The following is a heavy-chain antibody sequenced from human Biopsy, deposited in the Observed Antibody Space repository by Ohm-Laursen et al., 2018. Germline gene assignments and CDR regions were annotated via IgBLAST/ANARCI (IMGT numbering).Heavy chain of an antibody. D-gene: IGHD3-16*02. J-gene: IGHJ3*01. CDR1: GYTLTNYF. CDR2: ISPSSGGT. Sequence: ASVKVSCKASGYTLTNYFLHWVRQAPGEGPEWMWGISPSSGGTNYAQKFQGENTTMRATSATTGYMELSSLRSDDTAVYYCARDIMKPTGGLVARSDVFDVWGQGTMVTVSS. V-gene: IGHV1-2*02. CDR3: ARDIMKPTGGLVARSDVFDV.